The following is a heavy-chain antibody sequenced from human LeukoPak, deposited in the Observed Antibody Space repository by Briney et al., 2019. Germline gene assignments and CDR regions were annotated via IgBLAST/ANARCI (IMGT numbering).Heavy chain of an antibody. V-gene: IGHV3-74*01. J-gene: IGHJ4*02. CDR3: ASTLSSSPH. CDR1: GFTFSCYW. D-gene: IGHD6-6*01. CDR2: INSDGSST. Sequence: GGSLRLPCAASGFTFSCYWMHWGRQAPGKGLVWVSRINSDGSSTNYADSVKGRFTISRDNAKNTLYLQMNSLRAEDTAVYYCASTLSSSPHWGRGTLVTVSS.